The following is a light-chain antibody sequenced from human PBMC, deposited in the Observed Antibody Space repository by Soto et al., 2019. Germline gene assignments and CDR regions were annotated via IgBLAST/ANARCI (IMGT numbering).Light chain of an antibody. Sequence: SVLTXPHSISGAPGRRVTISCTGSSANIGAGSDVHWYHQLPGTAPKLLIYGNTNRPSGVPDRFSGSKSGTSASLAIAGPQTQDEGDYYCQTYDSSLSGLYVFGTGTKV. V-gene: IGLV1-40*01. J-gene: IGLJ1*01. CDR3: QTYDSSLSGLYV. CDR2: GNT. CDR1: SANIGAGSD.